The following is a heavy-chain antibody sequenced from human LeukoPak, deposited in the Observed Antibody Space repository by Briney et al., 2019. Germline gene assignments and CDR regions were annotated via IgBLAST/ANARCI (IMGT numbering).Heavy chain of an antibody. CDR3: ARQALWFFDH. V-gene: IGHV4-39*01. J-gene: IGHJ4*02. CDR2: ISYSGST. Sequence: PSETLSLTCTVSGGSISSNSNYWAWIRQPPGRGLEWIGSISYSGSTYYSPSLESRVTISVDTSKNQFSLRLSSVTAADTAVYYCARQALWFFDHWGQGTLVTVSS. D-gene: IGHD2-21*01. CDR1: GGSISSNSNY.